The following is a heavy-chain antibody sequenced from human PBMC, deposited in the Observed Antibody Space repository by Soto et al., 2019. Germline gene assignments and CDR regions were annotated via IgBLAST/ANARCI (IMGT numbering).Heavy chain of an antibody. J-gene: IGHJ4*02. V-gene: IGHV3-15*01. Sequence: GGSLRLSCAASGFTFSNAWMSWVRQAPGKGLEWVGRIKSKTDGGTTDYAAPVKGRFTISRDDSKNTLYLQMNSLKTEDTAVYYCTTVPLQFYYYDSSGPYRWGQGTLVTVSS. CDR2: IKSKTDGGTT. CDR1: GFTFSNAW. D-gene: IGHD3-22*01. CDR3: TTVPLQFYYYDSSGPYR.